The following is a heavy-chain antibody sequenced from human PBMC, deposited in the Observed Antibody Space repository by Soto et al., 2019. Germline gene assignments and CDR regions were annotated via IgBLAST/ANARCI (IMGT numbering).Heavy chain of an antibody. Sequence: SETLSLTCTVSGGSISSYYWSWIRQPPGKGLEWIGYISYGGGTDYNPSLKSRVTMSVDTSNNQFSLKLSSVTAADTAVYYCARDHTGSPNFDRAFDVWGQGTMVTVSS. CDR3: ARDHTGSPNFDRAFDV. J-gene: IGHJ3*01. CDR2: ISYGGGT. D-gene: IGHD3-9*01. V-gene: IGHV4-59*01. CDR1: GGSISSYY.